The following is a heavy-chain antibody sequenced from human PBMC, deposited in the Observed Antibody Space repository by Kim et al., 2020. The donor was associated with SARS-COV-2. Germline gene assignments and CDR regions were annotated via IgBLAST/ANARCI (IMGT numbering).Heavy chain of an antibody. Sequence: RFTISRDNSKNTLYLQMNSLRAEDTAVYYCAREERLYCSSTSCYPGHFDYWGQGTLVTVSS. V-gene: IGHV3-30*01. D-gene: IGHD2-2*01. CDR3: AREERLYCSSTSCYPGHFDY. J-gene: IGHJ4*02.